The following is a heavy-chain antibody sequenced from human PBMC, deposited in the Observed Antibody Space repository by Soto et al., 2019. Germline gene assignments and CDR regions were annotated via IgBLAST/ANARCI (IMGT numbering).Heavy chain of an antibody. CDR1: GATFSGYA. Sequence: QVQLVQSGAEVKKPGSSVKVSCKASGATFSGYAINWVRQAPGQGLEWLGRIVPIFETLNYAERFQGRVAITADESTTTVYMELTNLTHEDTAVYYXXVMGNVAVSNPRSFDYWGQGTQVTVSS. V-gene: IGHV1-69*18. CDR2: IVPIFETL. J-gene: IGHJ4*02. D-gene: IGHD6-19*01. CDR3: XVMGNVAVSNPRSFDY.